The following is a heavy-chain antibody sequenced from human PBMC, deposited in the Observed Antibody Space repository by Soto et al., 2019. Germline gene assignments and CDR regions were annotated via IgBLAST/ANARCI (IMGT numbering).Heavy chain of an antibody. D-gene: IGHD3-3*01. J-gene: IGHJ4*02. V-gene: IGHV2-5*01. CDR3: AHSSYDFWSGYGPNDY. CDR2: IYWNDDK. CDR1: GFSLSTSGVG. Sequence: GSGPTLVNPTQTLTLTCTFSGFSLSTSGVGVGWIRQPPGKALEWLALIYWNDDKRYSPSLKSRLTITKDTSKNRVVLTMTNMKLVDTATYYCAHSSYDFWSGYGPNDYWGQGTLVTVSS.